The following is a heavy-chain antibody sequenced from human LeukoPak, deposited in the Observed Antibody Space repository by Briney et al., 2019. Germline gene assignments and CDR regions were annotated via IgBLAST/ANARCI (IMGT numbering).Heavy chain of an antibody. V-gene: IGHV3-33*01. J-gene: IGHJ6*02. CDR2: IWYDGNTK. D-gene: IGHD3-10*01. CDR3: GRGGAVDRGLDV. CDR1: GFTFANYA. Sequence: GRSLRLSCEASGFTFANYAMHWVRQAPGKGLEWVAVIWYDGNTKYYVDSVKGRYTISRDNSKNTLYLQMSSLRAEDTAVYYCGRGGAVDRGLDVWGQGTTVTVSS.